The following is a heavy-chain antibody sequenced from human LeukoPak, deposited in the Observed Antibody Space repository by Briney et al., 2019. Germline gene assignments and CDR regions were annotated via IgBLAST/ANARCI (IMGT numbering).Heavy chain of an antibody. D-gene: IGHD5-18*01. J-gene: IGHJ6*02. CDR3: ARAGGYSYGLVYYYGMDV. CDR1: GGSFSGYY. CDR2: INHSGST. V-gene: IGHV4-34*01. Sequence: SETLSLTCAAYGGSFSGYYWSWIRQPPGKGLEWIGEINHSGSTNYNPSLKSRVTISVDTSKNQFSLKLSSVTAADTAVHYCARAGGYSYGLVYYYGMDVWGQGTTVTVSS.